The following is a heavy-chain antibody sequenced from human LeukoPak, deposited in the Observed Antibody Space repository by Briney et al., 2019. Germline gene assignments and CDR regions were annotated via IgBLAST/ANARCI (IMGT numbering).Heavy chain of an antibody. CDR1: GFTVSNNY. J-gene: IGHJ4*02. Sequence: GGSLRLSCAASGFTVSNNYMSWVRQAPGKGLEWVSVIYSGTTYYAGSVKGRFTVSSDNSKNTLYLQMNSLRAEDTAVYYCAKRRYSGSYFDYWGQGTLVTVSS. D-gene: IGHD1-26*01. CDR3: AKRRYSGSYFDY. V-gene: IGHV3-66*01. CDR2: IYSGTT.